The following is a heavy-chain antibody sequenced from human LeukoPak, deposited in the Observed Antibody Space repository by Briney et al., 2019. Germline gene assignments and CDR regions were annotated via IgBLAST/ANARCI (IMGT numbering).Heavy chain of an antibody. V-gene: IGHV4-59*01. CDR3: ARGVSSSWYYFDY. J-gene: IGHJ4*02. Sequence: SETLSLTCTVSGGSISSYYWSWIRQVPGKGLEWIGYIYYSGSTDYNPSLKSRVTISVDTSKNQFSLKLSSVTAADTAVYYCARGVSSSWYYFDYWGQGTLVTVSS. CDR1: GGSISSYY. D-gene: IGHD6-13*01. CDR2: IYYSGST.